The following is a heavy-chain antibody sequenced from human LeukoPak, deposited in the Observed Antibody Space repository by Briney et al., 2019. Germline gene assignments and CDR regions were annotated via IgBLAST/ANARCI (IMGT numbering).Heavy chain of an antibody. CDR2: ISGSGGST. CDR3: AKDRAWCSSTSCRPGYYYYGMDV. J-gene: IGHJ6*02. CDR1: GFTVSSNY. D-gene: IGHD2-2*01. V-gene: IGHV3-23*01. Sequence: GGSLRLSCAASGFTVSSNYMSWVRQAPGKGLEWVSAISGSGGSTYYADSVKGRFTISRDNSENTLYVQMNSLRAEDTAIYYCAKDRAWCSSTSCRPGYYYYGMDVWGQGTTVTVFS.